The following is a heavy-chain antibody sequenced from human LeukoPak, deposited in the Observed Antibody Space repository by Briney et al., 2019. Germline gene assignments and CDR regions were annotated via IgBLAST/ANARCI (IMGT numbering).Heavy chain of an antibody. CDR2: IYYSGST. D-gene: IGHD6-19*01. J-gene: IGHJ5*02. V-gene: IGHV4-59*01. CDR3: ARDRKEWLRGPFDP. Sequence: SETLSLTCTVSGGSISSYYWNWIRQPPGKGLEWIGYIYYSGSTKYNPSLKSRVTISVDTSKNQFSLRLSSVTAADTAVYYCARDRKEWLRGPFDPWGQGTLVTVSS. CDR1: GGSISSYY.